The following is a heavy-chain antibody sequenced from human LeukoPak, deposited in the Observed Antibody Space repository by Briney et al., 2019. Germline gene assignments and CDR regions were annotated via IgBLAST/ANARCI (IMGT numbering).Heavy chain of an antibody. CDR3: ARRGIAAAAHFDF. CDR2: IFYTGSA. V-gene: IGHV4-39*01. CDR1: GVSINNGRYY. J-gene: IGHJ4*02. D-gene: IGHD6-25*01. Sequence: SETLSLTCTVSGVSINNGRYYWGWIRQPPGRRLEWIGSIFYTGSAHYHPSLESRVVITIDTANNQFSLRLPSVTAADTAVYFCARRGIAAAAHFDFWGQGSLVTVSS.